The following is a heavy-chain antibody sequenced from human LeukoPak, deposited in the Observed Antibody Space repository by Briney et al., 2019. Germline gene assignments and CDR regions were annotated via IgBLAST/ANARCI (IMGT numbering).Heavy chain of an antibody. CDR1: GFSFSNYY. CDR2: ISSSGNSI. CDR3: ARDQYYYDSSAPPLY. Sequence: GGSLRLSCAASGFSFSNYYMSWIRQAPGKGLEWVSYISSSGNSIYYADSVKGRFTISRDNAKNSLYLQMNSLRAEDTAVYYCARDQYYYDSSAPPLYWGQGTLVTVSS. J-gene: IGHJ4*02. V-gene: IGHV3-11*01. D-gene: IGHD3-22*01.